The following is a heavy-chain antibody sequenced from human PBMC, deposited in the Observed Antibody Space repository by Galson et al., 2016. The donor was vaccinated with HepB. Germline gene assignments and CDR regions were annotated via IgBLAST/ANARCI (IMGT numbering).Heavy chain of an antibody. CDR1: GFTFRNYG. CDR2: ISRSGDST. CDR3: VQGSTAPAV. Sequence: SLRLSCAASGFTFRNYGMTWVRQAPGKGLEVVSSISRSGDSTDYADSVRGRFTISRDNSKNLLYLQMNSLRAEDTATYYCVQGSTAPAVWGKGTTVTVSS. V-gene: IGHV3-23*01. D-gene: IGHD1-26*01. J-gene: IGHJ6*03.